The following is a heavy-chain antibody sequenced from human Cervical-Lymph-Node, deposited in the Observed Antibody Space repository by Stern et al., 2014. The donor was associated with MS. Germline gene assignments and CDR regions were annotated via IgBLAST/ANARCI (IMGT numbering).Heavy chain of an antibody. CDR2: INANSGAT. Sequence: QVQLVESGAEVKKPWASVKVSCKASGYTITGYYIHWVRQAPGQGLEWMGWINANSGATKHAQNFQGRFTMTRDTSISTAHMELSGLRADDTAVYYCARDLAGDGDLYLDYWGQGTLVTVSS. CDR3: ARDLAGDGDLYLDY. CDR1: GYTITGYY. D-gene: IGHD7-27*01. J-gene: IGHJ4*02. V-gene: IGHV1-2*02.